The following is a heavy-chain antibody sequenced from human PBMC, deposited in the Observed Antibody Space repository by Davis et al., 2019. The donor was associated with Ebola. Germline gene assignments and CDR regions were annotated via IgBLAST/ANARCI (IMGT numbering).Heavy chain of an antibody. CDR3: ARNSITKFNWLDP. Sequence: MPSETLSLPCTLSGGPIRSYYWSWIRQPPGKGLEWIGYIYYTGSTDYNPSLKSRVTISVDTSRNQFSLKMRSVTAADTAVYYCARNSITKFNWLDPWGQGALVTVSS. CDR1: GGPIRSYY. J-gene: IGHJ5*02. D-gene: IGHD1-14*01. V-gene: IGHV4-59*01. CDR2: IYYTGST.